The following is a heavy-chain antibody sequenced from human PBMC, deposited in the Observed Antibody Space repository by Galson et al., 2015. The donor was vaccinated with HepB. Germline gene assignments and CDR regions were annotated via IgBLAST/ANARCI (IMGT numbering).Heavy chain of an antibody. V-gene: IGHV1-2*05. D-gene: IGHD3-10*01. Sequence: SVKVSCKASGYTFTGYYMHWVRQAPGQGLEWMGRINPNSGGTNYAQKFQGRVTMTRDTSISTAYMELSRLRSDDTVVYYCARGRSYGSGSYSFDYWGQGTLVTVSS. CDR1: GYTFTGYY. CDR3: ARGRSYGSGSYSFDY. J-gene: IGHJ4*02. CDR2: INPNSGGT.